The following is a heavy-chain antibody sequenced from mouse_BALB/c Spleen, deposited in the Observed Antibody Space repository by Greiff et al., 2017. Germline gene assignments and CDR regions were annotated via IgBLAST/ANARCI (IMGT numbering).Heavy chain of an antibody. V-gene: IGHV2-2*02. J-gene: IGHJ4*01. Sequence: QVQLKESGPGLVQPSQSLSITCTVSGFSLTSYGVHWVRQSPGKGLEWLGVIWSGGSTDYNAAFISRLSISKDNSKSQVFFKMNSLQANDTAIYYCARNLLLRYYYAMDYWGQGTSVTVSS. D-gene: IGHD1-1*01. CDR3: ARNLLLRYYYAMDY. CDR1: GFSLTSYG. CDR2: IWSGGST.